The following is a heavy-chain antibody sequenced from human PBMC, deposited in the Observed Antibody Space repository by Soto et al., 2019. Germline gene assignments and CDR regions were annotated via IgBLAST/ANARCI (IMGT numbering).Heavy chain of an antibody. CDR3: EKKRRSGSDNWYFDS. CDR1: GVIFSSYS. CDR2: ISAFSDII. Sequence: EVQLLESGGGLVQPGGSLRLSCAASGVIFSSYSMYWVRQDPGKGPEGVAGISAFSDIILYSDSVEGRFTISRDNSKITLYLQLNSLRADDTAVYFCEKKRRSGSDNWYFDSWGQGTLVTVSS. V-gene: IGHV3-23*01. J-gene: IGHJ4*02. D-gene: IGHD2-21*02.